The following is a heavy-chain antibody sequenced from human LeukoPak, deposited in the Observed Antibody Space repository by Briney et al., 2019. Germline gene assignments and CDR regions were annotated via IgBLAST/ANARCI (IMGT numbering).Heavy chain of an antibody. CDR2: FDPEDGET. V-gene: IGHV1-24*01. Sequence: ASVKVSCKVSGYTLTELSMHWVRQVPGKGLEWMGGFDPEDGETIYAQKFQGRVTTTEDTSTDTAYMELSSLRSEDTAVYYCATGKWFGELLPFDYWGQGTLVTVSS. CDR3: ATGKWFGELLPFDY. J-gene: IGHJ4*02. D-gene: IGHD3-10*01. CDR1: GYTLTELS.